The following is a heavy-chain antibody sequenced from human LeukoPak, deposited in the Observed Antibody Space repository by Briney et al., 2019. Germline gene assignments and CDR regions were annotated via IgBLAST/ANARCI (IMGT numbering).Heavy chain of an antibody. CDR3: AGYHTRITMIVVVIGGWFDP. J-gene: IGHJ5*02. V-gene: IGHV4-39*01. D-gene: IGHD3-22*01. Sequence: PSETLSLTCTVSGGSISSSSYYWGWIRQPPGKGLEWIGSIYYSGSTYYNPSLKSRVTISVDTSKNQFSLKLSSVTAADTAVYYCAGYHTRITMIVVVIGGWFDPWGQGTLVTVSS. CDR1: GGSISSSSYY. CDR2: IYYSGST.